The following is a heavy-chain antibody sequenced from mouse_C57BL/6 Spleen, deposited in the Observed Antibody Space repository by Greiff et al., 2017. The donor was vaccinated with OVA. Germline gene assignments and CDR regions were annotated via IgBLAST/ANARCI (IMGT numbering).Heavy chain of an antibody. CDR1: GFTFSSYG. CDR2: ISSGGSYT. CDR3: ARGAYYSNSASYYFDY. J-gene: IGHJ2*01. D-gene: IGHD2-5*01. V-gene: IGHV5-6*01. Sequence: EVQRVESGGDLVKPGGSLKLSCAASGFTFSSYGMSWVRQTPDKRLEWVATISSGGSYTYFPDSVKGRFPSARDNAKNTLYLQMSSLKSEDTAMYYCARGAYYSNSASYYFDYWGQGTTLTVSS.